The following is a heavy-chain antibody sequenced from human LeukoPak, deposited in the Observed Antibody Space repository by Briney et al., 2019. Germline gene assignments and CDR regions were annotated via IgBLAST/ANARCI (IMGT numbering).Heavy chain of an antibody. J-gene: IGHJ4*02. Sequence: GGSLRLSCAASGFTFSSYALSWVRQAPGKGLEWVSGISGSGGSTYYADSVKGRFTISRDNSKKTLYLQMNSLRAEDTAVYYCARAAYSSSRLDYWGQGTLVTVSS. CDR1: GFTFSSYA. CDR3: ARAAYSSSRLDY. D-gene: IGHD6-13*01. CDR2: ISGSGGST. V-gene: IGHV3-23*01.